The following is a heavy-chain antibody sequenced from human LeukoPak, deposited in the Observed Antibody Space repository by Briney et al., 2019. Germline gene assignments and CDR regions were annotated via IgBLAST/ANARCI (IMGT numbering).Heavy chain of an antibody. CDR3: ARDAHCTGVSCYSPYNWFDP. D-gene: IGHD2-15*01. J-gene: IGHJ5*02. V-gene: IGHV4-61*08. Sequence: SQTLSLTCTVSGGSISSGDYYWSWIRQPPGKGLEWIGYLYYNGSPNYNPSLKSRVTISLDTSKNQFSLNLSSVTAADTAVYYCARDAHCTGVSCYSPYNWFDPWGQGTLVTVSS. CDR1: GGSISSGDYY. CDR2: LYYNGSP.